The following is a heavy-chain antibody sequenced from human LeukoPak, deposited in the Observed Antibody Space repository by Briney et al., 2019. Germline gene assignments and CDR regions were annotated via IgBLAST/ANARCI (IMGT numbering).Heavy chain of an antibody. V-gene: IGHV3-13*01. CDR3: ARDRGSGYDFDY. CDR1: GFTFGSYD. Sequence: GRSLRLSCAASGFTFGSYDMHWVRQAKGKGLEWVSAIGIVGDTYYPDSVKGRFTISRDNARNSFYLQMNNLRAEDTAVYFCARDRGSGYDFDYWGQGTLVTVSS. J-gene: IGHJ4*02. D-gene: IGHD6-19*01. CDR2: IGIVGDT.